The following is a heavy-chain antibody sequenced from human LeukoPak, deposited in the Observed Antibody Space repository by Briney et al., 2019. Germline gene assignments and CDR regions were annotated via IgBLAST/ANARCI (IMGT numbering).Heavy chain of an antibody. Sequence: HTGGSLRLSCAASGFIFSSCWMHWVRHAPGKGLVWVSRINSDGSSTTYADSVKGRFTISRDNAKKTLYLQMNSLRAEDTAVYYCACRGYSDPDYWGQGTLVTVSS. CDR2: INSDGSST. CDR3: ACRGYSDPDY. CDR1: GFIFSSCW. J-gene: IGHJ4*02. D-gene: IGHD4-17*01. V-gene: IGHV3-74*01.